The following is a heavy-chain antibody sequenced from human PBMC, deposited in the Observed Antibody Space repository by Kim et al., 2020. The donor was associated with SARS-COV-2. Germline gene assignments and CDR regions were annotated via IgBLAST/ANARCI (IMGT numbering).Heavy chain of an antibody. D-gene: IGHD5-18*01. Sequence: ASVKVSCKASGYTFTSYDINWVRQATGQGLEWMVWMNPNSGNTGYAQKFQGRVTMTRNTSISTAYMELSSLRSEDTAVYYCARRGYSYGYLYWYFDLWGRGTLVTVSS. V-gene: IGHV1-8*01. CDR2: MNPNSGNT. CDR1: GYTFTSYD. CDR3: ARRGYSYGYLYWYFDL. J-gene: IGHJ2*01.